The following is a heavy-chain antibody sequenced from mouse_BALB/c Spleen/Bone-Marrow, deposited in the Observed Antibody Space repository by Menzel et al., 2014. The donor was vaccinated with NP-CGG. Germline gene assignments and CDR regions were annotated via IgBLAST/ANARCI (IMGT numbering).Heavy chain of an antibody. J-gene: IGHJ1*01. CDR3: ATRTAYDRSSDV. V-gene: IGHV1-4*01. CDR2: INPSSGYT. Sequence: QVQLQQSGAELARPGASVKLSCKASGYTFAYYTVHWVKQRPGQGLEWIGYINPSSGYTNYNQKFKDKATLTTDKSSSTAYMQLSCLMSGHSAISLRATRTAYDRSSDVCGAWTTVIVSS. CDR1: GYTFAYYT. D-gene: IGHD2-12*01.